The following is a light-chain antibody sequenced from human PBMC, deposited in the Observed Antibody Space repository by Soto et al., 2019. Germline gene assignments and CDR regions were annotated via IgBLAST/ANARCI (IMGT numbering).Light chain of an antibody. V-gene: IGKV3-15*01. J-gene: IGKJ1*01. CDR3: QQRSNWPPWT. CDR2: GAS. Sequence: EIVMTQSPATLSVSPGERATLSCRASQNVGNNLVWYQQKPGQAPRLLIYGASTRAAGIPDRFSGSGSGTDFTLTISSLEPEDFAVYYCQQRSNWPPWTFGQGTKVDIK. CDR1: QNVGNN.